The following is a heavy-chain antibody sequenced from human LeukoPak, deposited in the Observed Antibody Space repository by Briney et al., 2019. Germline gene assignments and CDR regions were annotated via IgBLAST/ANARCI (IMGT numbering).Heavy chain of an antibody. D-gene: IGHD3-10*01. J-gene: IGHJ3*02. Sequence: GASVTVSCKASGYTFTGYYMHWVRQAPGQGLEWMGWINPNSGGANYAQKFQGRVTMTRDTSISTAYMELSRLRSDDTAVYYCARDGMVRAFGAFDIWGQGTMVTVSS. CDR1: GYTFTGYY. CDR2: INPNSGGA. CDR3: ARDGMVRAFGAFDI. V-gene: IGHV1-2*02.